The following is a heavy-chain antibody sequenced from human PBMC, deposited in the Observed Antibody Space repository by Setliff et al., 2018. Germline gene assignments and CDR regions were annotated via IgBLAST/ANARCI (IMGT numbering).Heavy chain of an antibody. V-gene: IGHV3-48*03. CDR1: GFTFRSYE. CDR2: INSGGSKV. D-gene: IGHD3-22*01. CDR3: ARSINGYQQRYDI. J-gene: IGHJ4*02. Sequence: QPGGSLRLSCAASGFTFRSYEMNWVRQTPGKGLEWVSYINSGGSKVYYADSVKGRFTISRDNAKNSLYLLMKSVRVDDTAVYYCARSINGYQQRYDIWGQGALVTVSS.